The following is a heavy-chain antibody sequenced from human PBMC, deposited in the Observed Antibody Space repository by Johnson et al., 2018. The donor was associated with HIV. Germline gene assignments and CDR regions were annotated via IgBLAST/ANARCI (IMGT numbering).Heavy chain of an antibody. Sequence: QVQLVESGGGLVQPGGSLRLSCAASGFTFSSYAMSWVRQAPGKGLEWVAFIRSDGSSKYYADSVKGRFTISRDNSKNTLYLQMNSLRAEDTAVYYCARVATHAFDIWGQGTMVTVSS. CDR2: IRSDGSSK. J-gene: IGHJ3*02. D-gene: IGHD1-26*01. V-gene: IGHV3-30*02. CDR1: GFTFSSYA. CDR3: ARVATHAFDI.